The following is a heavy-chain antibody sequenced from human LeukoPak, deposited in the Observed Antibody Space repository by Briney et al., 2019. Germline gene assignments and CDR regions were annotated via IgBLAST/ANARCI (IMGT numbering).Heavy chain of an antibody. D-gene: IGHD5-18*01. CDR1: RFTFSSYG. CDR3: AKWPSGYSYGSYPFDY. V-gene: IGHV3-30*18. CDR2: ISYDGSNK. J-gene: IGHJ4*02. Sequence: GRSLRLSCAASRFTFSSYGMHWVRQAPGKGLEWVAVISYDGSNKYYADSVKGRFTISRDNSKNTLYLQMNSLRAEDTAVYYCAKWPSGYSYGSYPFDYWGQGTLVTVSS.